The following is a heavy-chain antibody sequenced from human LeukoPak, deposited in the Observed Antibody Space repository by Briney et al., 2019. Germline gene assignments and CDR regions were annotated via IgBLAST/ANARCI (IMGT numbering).Heavy chain of an antibody. CDR1: GFTFSDYY. CDR2: ISSSGSTI. CDR3: ARGPDNYYNTPSDC. V-gene: IGHV3-11*04. D-gene: IGHD3-22*01. J-gene: IGHJ4*02. Sequence: GGSLRLSRAASGFTFSDYYMSWIRQAPGKGLEWVSYISSSGSTIYYADSVKGRFTISRDNAKNSLYLQMNSLRAEDTAVYYCARGPDNYYNTPSDCWGQGTLVTVSS.